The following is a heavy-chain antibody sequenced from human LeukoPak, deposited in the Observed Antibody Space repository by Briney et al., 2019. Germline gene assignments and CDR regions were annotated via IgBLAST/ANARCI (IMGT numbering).Heavy chain of an antibody. J-gene: IGHJ5*02. CDR1: NGSISTTY. CDR2: IHYSGNT. D-gene: IGHD6-19*01. Sequence: SETLPLTCSVSNGSISTTYWSWIRQPPGKGLEWIENIHYSGNTNYNSSLKSRVTISVDTSKNQFSLKMISVTTADTAVYFCARGGWFHDRWGQGTLVTVSS. CDR3: ARGGWFHDR. V-gene: IGHV4-59*01.